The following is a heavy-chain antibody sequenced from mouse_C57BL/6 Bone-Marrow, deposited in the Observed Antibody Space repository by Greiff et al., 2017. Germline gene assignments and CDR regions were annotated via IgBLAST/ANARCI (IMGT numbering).Heavy chain of an antibody. Sequence: EVKLQESGGDLVKPGGSLKLSCAASGFTFSSYGMSWVRQTPDKRLEWVATISSGGSYTYYPDSVKGRFTISRDNAKNTLYLQMSSLKSEDTAMYYCARHALSGKNFDYWGQGTTLTVSS. J-gene: IGHJ2*01. CDR3: ARHALSGKNFDY. D-gene: IGHD4-1*01. V-gene: IGHV5-6*01. CDR2: ISSGGSYT. CDR1: GFTFSSYG.